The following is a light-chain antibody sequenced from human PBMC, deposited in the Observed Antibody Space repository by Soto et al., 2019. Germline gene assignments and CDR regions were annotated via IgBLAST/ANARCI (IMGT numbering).Light chain of an antibody. Sequence: QSALTQSASVSGSPGQSITISCTRTDNDVGGYDFVSWYQQHPGRAPKLLIHQVTIRLSGISSRFSGSKSGNTASLTITGLQPEDEAMYFCCSHSTSIAWVFGGGTQLTVL. CDR2: QVT. V-gene: IGLV2-14*01. CDR3: CSHSTSIAWV. J-gene: IGLJ7*01. CDR1: DNDVGGYDF.